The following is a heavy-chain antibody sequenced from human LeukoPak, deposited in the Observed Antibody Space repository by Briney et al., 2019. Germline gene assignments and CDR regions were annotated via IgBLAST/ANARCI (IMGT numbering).Heavy chain of an antibody. CDR3: ARDRTGQQLISRKQYYYMDV. V-gene: IGHV3-21*01. CDR1: GFTFSTYS. CDR2: ISSSSSYI. Sequence: GGSLRLSCAASGFTFSTYSMNWVRQAPGKGLEWVSSISSSSSYIYYADSVKDRFTISRDNAKKSVYLQMNSLRAEDTAVYYCARDRTGQQLISRKQYYYMDVWGKGTTVTISS. J-gene: IGHJ6*03. D-gene: IGHD6-13*01.